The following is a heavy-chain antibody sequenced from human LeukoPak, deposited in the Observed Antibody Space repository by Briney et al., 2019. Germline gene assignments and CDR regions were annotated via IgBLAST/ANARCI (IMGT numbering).Heavy chain of an antibody. CDR3: ATYVEAPMVDAFDI. CDR1: GGSISGYY. V-gene: IGHV4-38-2*02. J-gene: IGHJ3*02. Sequence: PSETLSLTCTVSGGSISGYYWGWIRQPPGKGLEWIGSIYHSGSTYYNPSLKSRVTVSLDTSKNQFSLRLTSVTAADTAVYYCATYVEAPMVDAFDIWGQGTVVTVSS. D-gene: IGHD5-18*01. CDR2: IYHSGST.